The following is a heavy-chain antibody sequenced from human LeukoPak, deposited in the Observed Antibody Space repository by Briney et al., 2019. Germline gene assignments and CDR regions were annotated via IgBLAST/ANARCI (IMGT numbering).Heavy chain of an antibody. V-gene: IGHV3-30-3*02. CDR1: GITISSYD. CDR3: AKLYMVRGGNYFDY. D-gene: IGHD5-18*01. Sequence: PGGSLRFSCAASGITISSYDMHWVRQAPGKALEWVAVISYDGSNKDYADSVKGRFTISRDNSKNTLDLQMNSLRAEDTAVYYCAKLYMVRGGNYFDYWGQGTLVTVSS. CDR2: ISYDGSNK. J-gene: IGHJ4*02.